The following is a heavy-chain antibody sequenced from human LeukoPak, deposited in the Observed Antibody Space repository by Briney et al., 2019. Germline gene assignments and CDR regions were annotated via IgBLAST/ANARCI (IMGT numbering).Heavy chain of an antibody. CDR2: IYHSGST. CDR1: GGSISSGGYY. Sequence: SPSETLSLTCTVSGGSISSGGYYWSWIRQPPGKGLEWIGYIYHSGSTYYNPSLKSRVTISVDTSKNQFSLKLSSVTAADTAVYYCARGNYYGSGSYYKSWFDPWGQGTLVTVSS. D-gene: IGHD3-10*01. J-gene: IGHJ5*02. CDR3: ARGNYYGSGSYYKSWFDP. V-gene: IGHV4-30-2*01.